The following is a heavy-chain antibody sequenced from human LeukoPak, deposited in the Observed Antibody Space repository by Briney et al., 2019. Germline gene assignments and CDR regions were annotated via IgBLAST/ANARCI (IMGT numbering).Heavy chain of an antibody. Sequence: GGSLRLSCAASGFTYSSYWMHWVRQAPGTGLVWVSRINSDGSSTSYADSVKGRFTISRDNAKNTLYLQMNSLRAEDTAVYYCARDLGGYSSGWTIDYWGQGTLVTVSS. V-gene: IGHV3-74*01. CDR3: ARDLGGYSSGWTIDY. CDR2: INSDGSST. CDR1: GFTYSSYW. J-gene: IGHJ4*02. D-gene: IGHD6-19*01.